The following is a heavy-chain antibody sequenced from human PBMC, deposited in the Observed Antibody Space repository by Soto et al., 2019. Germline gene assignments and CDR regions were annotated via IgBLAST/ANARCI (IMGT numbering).Heavy chain of an antibody. D-gene: IGHD1-7*01. CDR1: GFTFSSYS. CDR3: ASDSGLELPPSFDY. CDR2: ISSSSSYI. J-gene: IGHJ4*02. Sequence: EVQLVESGGGLVKPGGSLRLSCAASGFTFSSYSMNWVRQAPGKGLEWVSSISSSSSYIYYADSVKGRFTISRDNAKNSLYLQMNSLRAEDTAVYDCASDSGLELPPSFDYWGQGTLVTVSS. V-gene: IGHV3-21*01.